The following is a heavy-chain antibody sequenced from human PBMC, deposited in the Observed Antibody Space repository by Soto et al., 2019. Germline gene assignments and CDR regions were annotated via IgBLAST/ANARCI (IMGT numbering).Heavy chain of an antibody. CDR3: ARAPAYGGDPFDI. D-gene: IGHD4-17*01. Sequence: PGGSLRLSCAASGFTFSNYAMSWVRQAPGKGLEWVSGISVSGDNTYYADSVKGRFTISRDNSKSTLFLQMHSLRAEDTALYYCARAPAYGGDPFDIWGQGTMVTVSS. J-gene: IGHJ3*02. CDR2: ISVSGDNT. CDR1: GFTFSNYA. V-gene: IGHV3-23*01.